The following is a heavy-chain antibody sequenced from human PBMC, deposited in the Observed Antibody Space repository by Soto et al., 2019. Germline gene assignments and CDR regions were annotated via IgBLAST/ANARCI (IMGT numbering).Heavy chain of an antibody. Sequence: GGSLRLSCAASGFTFSSYAMHWVRQAPGKGLEWVAVISYDGSNKYYADSVKGRFTISRDNSKNTLYLQMNSLRAEDTAVYYCARDTREVDTAMDTLLGFDPWGQGTLVTVSS. J-gene: IGHJ5*02. V-gene: IGHV3-30-3*01. D-gene: IGHD5-18*01. CDR2: ISYDGSNK. CDR1: GFTFSSYA. CDR3: ARDTREVDTAMDTLLGFDP.